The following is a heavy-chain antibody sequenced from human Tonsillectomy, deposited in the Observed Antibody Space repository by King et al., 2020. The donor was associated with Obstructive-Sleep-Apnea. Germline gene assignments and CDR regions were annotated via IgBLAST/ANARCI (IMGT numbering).Heavy chain of an antibody. CDR1: GFTFDDCA. Sequence: QLVQSGGVVVQPGGSLRLSCAASGFTFDDCAMHWVRQAPGKGLEWVSLISWDGGGTYYADSVKGRFTISRDNSKNSLYLQMNSLRAEDTALYYCAKGFDSGYGWADYWGQGTLVTVSS. CDR2: ISWDGGGT. CDR3: AKGFDSGYGWADY. J-gene: IGHJ4*02. D-gene: IGHD5-12*01. V-gene: IGHV3-43D*03.